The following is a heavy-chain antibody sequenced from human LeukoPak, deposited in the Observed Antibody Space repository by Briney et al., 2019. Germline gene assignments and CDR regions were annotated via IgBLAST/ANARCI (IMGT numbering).Heavy chain of an antibody. CDR2: ISGSGGST. CDR3: AKPRVYYDILTGYYRPYYFDY. V-gene: IGHV3-23*01. CDR1: GFIFSSYA. Sequence: PGGSLRLSCAASGFIFSSYAISWIRQAPGKGLEWVSAISGSGGSTYYADSVKGRFTISRDNSKNTLYLQMNSLRAEDTAVYYCAKPRVYYDILTGYYRPYYFDYWGQGTLVTVSS. D-gene: IGHD3-9*01. J-gene: IGHJ4*02.